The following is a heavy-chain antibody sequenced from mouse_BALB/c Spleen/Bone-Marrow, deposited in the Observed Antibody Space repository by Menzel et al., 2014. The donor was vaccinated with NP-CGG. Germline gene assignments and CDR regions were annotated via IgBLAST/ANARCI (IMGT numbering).Heavy chain of an antibody. Sequence: EVQLQQSGAELVKPGASVKLSCTASGFNIKDTYMHWVKQRPEQGLEWIGRIDPANGNTKYDPKFQGKATITADTSSNTPSLQLSSLTAEDTAVYYCARGGSSEGWYCDVWGAGTTAPVSS. CDR2: IDPANGNT. V-gene: IGHV14-3*02. J-gene: IGHJ1*01. D-gene: IGHD1-1*01. CDR3: ARGGSSEGWYCDV. CDR1: GFNIKDTY.